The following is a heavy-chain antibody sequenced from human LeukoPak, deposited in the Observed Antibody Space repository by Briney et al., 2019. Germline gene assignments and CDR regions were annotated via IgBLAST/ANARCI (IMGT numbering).Heavy chain of an antibody. CDR1: GFTSSRHG. Sequence: GGSLRLSCAPSGFTSSRHGMHWVRQVPGKGLEWVAIISNDGSRKYYAHSVEGRFTISRDNSKNTLYLQMDSLRAEDTAVYYCARDRAWNYFDYWGQGTLVTVSS. CDR2: ISNDGSRK. V-gene: IGHV3-30*03. D-gene: IGHD3-3*01. CDR3: ARDRAWNYFDY. J-gene: IGHJ4*02.